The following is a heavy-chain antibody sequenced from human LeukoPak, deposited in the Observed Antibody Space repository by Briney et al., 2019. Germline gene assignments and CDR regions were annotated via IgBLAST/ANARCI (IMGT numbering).Heavy chain of an antibody. J-gene: IGHJ4*02. CDR3: SRPTYYDILAGYYFDY. CDR2: INSDGSST. Sequence: PGGSLRLPCAASGFTFSSYWMHWVRQAPGKGLVWVSRINSDGSSTSYADSVKGRFTISRDNAKNTLYLQMNSLRAEDTAVYYCSRPTYYDILAGYYFDYWGQGTLVTVSS. D-gene: IGHD3-9*01. V-gene: IGHV3-74*01. CDR1: GFTFSSYW.